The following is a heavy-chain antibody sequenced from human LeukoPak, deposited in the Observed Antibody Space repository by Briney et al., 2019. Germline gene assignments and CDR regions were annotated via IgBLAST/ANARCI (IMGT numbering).Heavy chain of an antibody. D-gene: IGHD3-10*01. CDR1: GFTFSNNA. V-gene: IGHV3-23*01. J-gene: IGHJ5*01. CDR3: TRAITYFYGSVTYDWFDS. CDR2: ISGSGENT. Sequence: GGSLRLSCAASGFTFSNNAMSWVRQAPGKGLEWVSAISGSGENTYYADSVKGRFTISRDNAKNMVYLQMNSLRDDDTAIYYCTRAITYFYGSVTYDWFDSWGQGTRVTVSS.